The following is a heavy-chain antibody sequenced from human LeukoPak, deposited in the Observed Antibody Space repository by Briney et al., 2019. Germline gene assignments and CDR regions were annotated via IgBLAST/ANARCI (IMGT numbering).Heavy chain of an antibody. V-gene: IGHV3-23*01. D-gene: IGHD5-18*01. J-gene: IGHJ4*02. Sequence: GGSLRLSCAASGFTFSSYAMSWVRQAPGKGLEWVSAISGSGGSTYYADSVKGRFTISRDNSKNTLYLQMNSLRAEDTAVYYCAKRPRGYSYGGRFDYWGQGTLVTVSS. CDR1: GFTFSSYA. CDR2: ISGSGGST. CDR3: AKRPRGYSYGGRFDY.